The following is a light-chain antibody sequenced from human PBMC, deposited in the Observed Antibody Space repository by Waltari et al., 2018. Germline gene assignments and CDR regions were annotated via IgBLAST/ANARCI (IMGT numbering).Light chain of an antibody. J-gene: IGKJ5*01. CDR2: AAS. CDR1: QSISSY. Sequence: DIQMTQSPSSLSASVGDRVTITCRASQSISSYLNWYQHKPGKAPKLLIYAASSFQSGVPSRFSGSGSGTDFTLTISSLQPEDFATYYCQQSYSTPSITFGQGTRLEIK. V-gene: IGKV1-39*01. CDR3: QQSYSTPSIT.